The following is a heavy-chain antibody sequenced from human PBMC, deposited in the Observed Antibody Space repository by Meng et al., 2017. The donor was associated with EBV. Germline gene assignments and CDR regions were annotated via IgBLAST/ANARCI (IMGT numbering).Heavy chain of an antibody. CDR2: ISAYNGNT. V-gene: IGHV1-18*01. D-gene: IGHD3-22*01. CDR1: GYTFTSYG. Sequence: VQLVQSGAGVKKPWASVKVSCKASGYTFTSYGISWVRQAPGQGLEWMGWISAYNGNTNYAQKLQGRVTMTTDISTSTAYMELRSLRSDDTAVYYCARDGRLYDTPSPFDYWGQGTLVTVSS. CDR3: ARDGRLYDTPSPFDY. J-gene: IGHJ4*02.